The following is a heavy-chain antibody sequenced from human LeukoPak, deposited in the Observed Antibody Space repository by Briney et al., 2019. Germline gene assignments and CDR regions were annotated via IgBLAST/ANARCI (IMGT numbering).Heavy chain of an antibody. CDR3: ARVGTGSWYFDL. V-gene: IGHV3-20*04. D-gene: IGHD3-10*01. J-gene: IGHJ2*01. CDR1: GFTFDDYG. Sequence: GGSLRLSCAASGFTFDDYGMSWVRQAPGKGLEWVSGINWNGGSTGYADSVKGRFTISRDNAKNSLYLQMNSLRAEDTAVYYCARVGTGSWYFDLWGRGTLVTFSS. CDR2: INWNGGST.